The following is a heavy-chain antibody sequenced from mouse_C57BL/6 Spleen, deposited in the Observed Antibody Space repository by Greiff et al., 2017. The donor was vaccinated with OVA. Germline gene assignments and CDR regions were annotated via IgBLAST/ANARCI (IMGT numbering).Heavy chain of an antibody. Sequence: VQLQQSGPELVKPGASVKMSCKASGYTFTDYNMHWVKQSHGKSLEWIGYINPNNGGTSYNQKFKGKATLTVNKSSSTAYMELRSLTSEDSAVYYCARGDYYYYGSSSAWFAYWGQGTLVTVSA. D-gene: IGHD1-1*01. V-gene: IGHV1-22*01. CDR1: GYTFTDYN. J-gene: IGHJ3*01. CDR2: INPNNGGT. CDR3: ARGDYYYYGSSSAWFAY.